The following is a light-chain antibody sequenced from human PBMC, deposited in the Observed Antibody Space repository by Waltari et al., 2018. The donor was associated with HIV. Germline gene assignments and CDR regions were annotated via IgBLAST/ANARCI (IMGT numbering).Light chain of an antibody. CDR3: QQYNNWPLT. CDR2: GAS. J-gene: IGKJ4*01. CDR1: QSVSSN. Sequence: EIVMTQSQATPSVSPGARATLSCRASQSVSSNLVWYQQKPGQAPSLLIYGASTRATGIPARFSGSGSGTEFTLTISSLQSEDFAVYYCQQYNNWPLTFGGGTKVEIK. V-gene: IGKV3-15*01.